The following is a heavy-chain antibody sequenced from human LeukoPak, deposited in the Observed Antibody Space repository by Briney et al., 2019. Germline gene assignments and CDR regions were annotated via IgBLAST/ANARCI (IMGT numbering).Heavy chain of an antibody. J-gene: IGHJ4*02. V-gene: IGHV4-59*02. CDR2: INHSGNT. CDR3: AREERYYDFWRGLGD. D-gene: IGHD3-3*01. CDR1: GGSVSSYY. Sequence: SETLSLTCTVSGGSVSSYYWSWIRQPPVKGLEWIGYINHSGNTNYNPSLKSRVAISVDTSKNQFSLKLTSVTAADTAVYYCAREERYYDFWRGLGDWGQGTLVTVSS.